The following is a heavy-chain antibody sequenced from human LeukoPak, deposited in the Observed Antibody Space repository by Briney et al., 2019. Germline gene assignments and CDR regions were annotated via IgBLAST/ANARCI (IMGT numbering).Heavy chain of an antibody. J-gene: IGHJ4*02. CDR1: GFTFSSYA. Sequence: GGSLRLSCAASGFTFSSYAMHWVRQAPGKGLEYVSAISSNGGNTYYANSVKGKFTISRDNSKNTLYLQMGSLRAEDMAVYYCARGGEYSSSSLWYWGQGTLVTVSS. CDR3: ARGGEYSSSSLWY. D-gene: IGHD6-6*01. V-gene: IGHV3-64*01. CDR2: ISSNGGNT.